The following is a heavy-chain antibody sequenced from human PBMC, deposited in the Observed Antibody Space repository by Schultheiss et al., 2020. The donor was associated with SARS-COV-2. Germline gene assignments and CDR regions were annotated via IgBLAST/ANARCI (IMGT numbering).Heavy chain of an antibody. CDR1: GFTFSSYG. CDR3: AKAVAGKGHYLDY. J-gene: IGHJ4*02. V-gene: IGHV3-30*18. CDR2: ISYDGSNK. D-gene: IGHD6-19*01. Sequence: GGSLRLSCAASGFTFSSYGMHWVRQAPGKGLEWVAVISYDGSNKYYADSVKGRFTISRDNAKNSLYLQMNSLRAEDTAVYYCAKAVAGKGHYLDYWGQGTLVTVSS.